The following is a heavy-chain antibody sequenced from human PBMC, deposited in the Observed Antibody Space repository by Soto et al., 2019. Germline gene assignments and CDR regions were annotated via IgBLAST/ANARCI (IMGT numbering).Heavy chain of an antibody. CDR2: INPNSGGT. CDR1: GYTFTGYY. CDR3: ATSPDCSGGSCYWGSYYYYGMDV. V-gene: IGHV1-2*04. Sequence: ASVKVSCKASGYTFTGYYMHWVRQAPGQGLEWMGWINPNSGGTNYAQKFQGWVTMTRDTSISTAYMELSRLRSDDTAVYYCATSPDCSGGSCYWGSYYYYGMDVWGQGTTVTVSS. D-gene: IGHD2-15*01. J-gene: IGHJ6*02.